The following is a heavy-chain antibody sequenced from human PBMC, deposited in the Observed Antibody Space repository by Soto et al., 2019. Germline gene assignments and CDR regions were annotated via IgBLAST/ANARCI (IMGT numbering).Heavy chain of an antibody. D-gene: IGHD3-10*01. CDR2: ISSNGGST. Sequence: EVQLVESGGGLVQPGGSLRLSCAASGFTFSSYAMHWVRQAPGKGLEYVSAISSNGGSTYYANSVKGRFTISRDNSKSTLYLQMCSLRAEDMAVYYCAIQGRAVSSYYFDYWGQGTLVTVSS. J-gene: IGHJ4*02. CDR3: AIQGRAVSSYYFDY. V-gene: IGHV3-64*01. CDR1: GFTFSSYA.